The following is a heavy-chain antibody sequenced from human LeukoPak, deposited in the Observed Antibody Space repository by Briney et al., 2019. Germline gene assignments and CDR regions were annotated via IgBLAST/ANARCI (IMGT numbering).Heavy chain of an antibody. J-gene: IGHJ5*02. CDR1: GFTVSSNY. V-gene: IGHV3-30*02. CDR3: AKDESGALFDP. D-gene: IGHD2-15*01. Sequence: GGSLRLSCAASGFTVSSNYMSWVRQAPGKGLEWVASLWNDGTNKFYTDSVKGRFTVSRDISKNTLYLQMDSLRADDTAVYYCAKDESGALFDPWGQGTLVTVSS. CDR2: LWNDGTNK.